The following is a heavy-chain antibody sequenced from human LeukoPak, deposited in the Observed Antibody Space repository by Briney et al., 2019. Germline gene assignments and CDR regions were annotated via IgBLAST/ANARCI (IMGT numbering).Heavy chain of an antibody. CDR1: GFTFSSYA. Sequence: GGSLRLSCAASGFTFSSYAMHWVRQAPGKGLEWVAVISYDGSNKYYADSVKGRFTISRDNSKNTLYLRMNSLRAEDTAVYYCARAFPNSGGFDYWGQGTLVIVSS. V-gene: IGHV3-30-3*01. D-gene: IGHD6-25*01. J-gene: IGHJ4*02. CDR2: ISYDGSNK. CDR3: ARAFPNSGGFDY.